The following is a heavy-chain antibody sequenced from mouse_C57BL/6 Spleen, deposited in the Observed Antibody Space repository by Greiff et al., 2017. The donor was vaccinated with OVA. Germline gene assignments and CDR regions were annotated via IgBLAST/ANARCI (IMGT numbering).Heavy chain of an antibody. CDR1: YFAFMASA. CDR2: FTMYSDAT. D-gene: IGHD1-1*01. V-gene: IGHV1-49*01. J-gene: IGHJ4*01. Sequence: QVQLQQSGAELVRPGSSVKLSCKDSYFAFMASAMHWVKQRPGHGLEWIGSFTMYSDATEYSENFKGKATLTANTSSSTAYMELRSLTYEDSAVYYCAGAGGSSYLYAMDYWGQGTSVTVSS. CDR3: AGAGGSSYLYAMDY.